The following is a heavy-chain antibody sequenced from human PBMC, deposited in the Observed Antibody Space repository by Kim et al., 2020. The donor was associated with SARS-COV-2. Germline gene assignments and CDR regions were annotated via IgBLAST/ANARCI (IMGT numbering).Heavy chain of an antibody. Sequence: SETLSLTCAVYGGSFSGYWAWIRQPPGKGLEWIGEIHHGGTTKYNPSLKSRATISVDTSKRQVSLRLSSVTAADTAVYYCATHCSSNTCYFAWLDPWGQEPWSPSP. D-gene: IGHD2-2*01. CDR3: ATHCSSNTCYFAWLDP. J-gene: IGHJ5*02. CDR1: GGSFSGY. CDR2: IHHGGTT. V-gene: IGHV4-34*01.